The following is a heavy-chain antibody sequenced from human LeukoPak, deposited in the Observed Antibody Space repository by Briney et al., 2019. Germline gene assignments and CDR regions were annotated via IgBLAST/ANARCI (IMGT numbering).Heavy chain of an antibody. Sequence: SETLSLTCTVSGGSISSYYWSWIRQPPGKGLEWIGYIYYSGSTNYNPSLKSRVTISVDTSKNQFSLKLSSVTAADTAVYYCTRVFGDYVLAWFDPWGQGTLVTVSS. J-gene: IGHJ5*02. CDR2: IYYSGST. CDR1: GGSISSYY. V-gene: IGHV4-59*01. D-gene: IGHD3-3*01. CDR3: TRVFGDYVLAWFDP.